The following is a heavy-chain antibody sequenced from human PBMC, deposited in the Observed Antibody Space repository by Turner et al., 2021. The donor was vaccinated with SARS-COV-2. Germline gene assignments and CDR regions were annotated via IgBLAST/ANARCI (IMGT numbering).Heavy chain of an antibody. CDR3: ARVGIAAAGPTFYYYYYGMDV. D-gene: IGHD6-13*01. CDR1: GFPFSSYW. Sequence: EVPLVESGGGLVQPGGSLRLSCAASGFPFSSYWMHWVRQAPGKGLVWVSRINSDGSSTSYADSVKGRFNISRDNAKNTLYLQMNSLRAEDTAVYYCARVGIAAAGPTFYYYYYGMDVWGQGTTVTVSS. CDR2: INSDGSST. V-gene: IGHV3-74*01. J-gene: IGHJ6*02.